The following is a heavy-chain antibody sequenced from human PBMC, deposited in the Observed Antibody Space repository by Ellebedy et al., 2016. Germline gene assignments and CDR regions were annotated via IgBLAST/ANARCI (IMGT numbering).Heavy chain of an antibody. J-gene: IGHJ6*02. D-gene: IGHD3-22*01. CDR1: GFSLTTSGMC. V-gene: IGHV2-70*11. Sequence: SGPTLVKPTQTLTLTCTFSGFSLTTSGMCVSWIRQPPGKALEWLARIDWDDDKYYSTSLRSRLTISKDTSKHQVVLTMTNMDPVDTATYYCARMEVYYYDSSGYYRTGYYYGMDVWGQGTTVTVSS. CDR2: IDWDDDK. CDR3: ARMEVYYYDSSGYYRTGYYYGMDV.